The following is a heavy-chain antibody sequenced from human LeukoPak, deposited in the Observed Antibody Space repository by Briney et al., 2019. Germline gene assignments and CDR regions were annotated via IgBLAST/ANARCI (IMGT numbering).Heavy chain of an antibody. CDR2: IYYSGGT. Sequence: SETLSLTCTVSGGSISSGDYYWSWIRQPPGKGLEWIGYIYYSGGTSYNPSLKSRVTISVDTSKNQFSLNLNSVTAADTAVYYCAGESYYYDSTGKLHYYFDYWGQGTPVTVSS. V-gene: IGHV4-61*08. J-gene: IGHJ4*02. D-gene: IGHD3-22*01. CDR3: AGESYYYDSTGKLHYYFDY. CDR1: GGSISSGDYY.